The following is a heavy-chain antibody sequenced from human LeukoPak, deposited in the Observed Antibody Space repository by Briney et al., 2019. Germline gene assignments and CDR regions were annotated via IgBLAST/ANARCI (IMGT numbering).Heavy chain of an antibody. CDR2: IKYDGTEE. CDR1: GFTVSSNY. CDR3: KSGGAAPGSFDN. Sequence: GGSLRLSCAASGFTVSSNYMSWVRQAPGKGLEWVANIKYDGTEEYYVESVKGRFTISRDNAKNSLYLQLNSLRVDDTAVYYCKSGGAAPGSFDNWGQGTLVTVSP. V-gene: IGHV3-7*01. D-gene: IGHD4-23*01. J-gene: IGHJ4*02.